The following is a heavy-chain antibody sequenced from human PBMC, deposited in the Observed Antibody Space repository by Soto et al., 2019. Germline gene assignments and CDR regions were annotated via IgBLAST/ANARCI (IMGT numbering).Heavy chain of an antibody. Sequence: EVQLLESGGGLVQPGGSLRLSCAASGFTFSTFAMSWVRQAPGKGLEWVSGISGSGVTIYSADSVKGRFTISRDNSENRLYLQMNSLRAEDTAVYYCAKCTLTEAYYSDSSRAFDVWGQGTVVAVSS. CDR1: GFTFSTFA. D-gene: IGHD3-22*01. CDR2: ISGSGVTI. J-gene: IGHJ3*01. CDR3: AKCTLTEAYYSDSSRAFDV. V-gene: IGHV3-23*01.